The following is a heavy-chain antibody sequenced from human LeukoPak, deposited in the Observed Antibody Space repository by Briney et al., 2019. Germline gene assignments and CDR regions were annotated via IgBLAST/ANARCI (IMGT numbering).Heavy chain of an antibody. V-gene: IGHV1-24*01. D-gene: IGHD3-10*01. CDR2: FDPEDGET. CDR1: GYTLTELS. CDR3: ATDHYGSGSYYYYYGMDV. Sequence: ASVKVSCKVSGYTLTELSMHWVRQAPGKGLEWMGGFDPEDGETIYAQKFQGRVTMTEDTSTDTAYMELSSLRFEDTAVYYCATDHYGSGSYYYYYGMDVWGQGTTVTVSS. J-gene: IGHJ6*02.